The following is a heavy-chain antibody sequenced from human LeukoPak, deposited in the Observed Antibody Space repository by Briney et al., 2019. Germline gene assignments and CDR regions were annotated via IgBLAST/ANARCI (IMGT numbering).Heavy chain of an antibody. D-gene: IGHD6-13*01. CDR2: INRHGNT. V-gene: IGHV4-34*01. CDR1: GEPFSGYY. J-gene: IGHJ4*02. Sequence: PSETLSLTCAVSGEPFSGYYWGWIRQPPGKGLELIGEINRHGNTDYNPSLKSRVSMSIDTSKNQFSLKLISVTAADTAVYYCARGIAADGSPEFWGQGTLVTVSS. CDR3: ARGIAADGSPEF.